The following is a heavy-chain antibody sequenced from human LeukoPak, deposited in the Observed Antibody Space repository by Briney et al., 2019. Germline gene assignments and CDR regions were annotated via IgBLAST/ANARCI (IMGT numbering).Heavy chain of an antibody. V-gene: IGHV3-30-3*01. Sequence: QSGGSLRLSCAVSGFTFSNYALHWVRQAPGKGLEWVTLISYDGSNKYYVDSVKGRFTISRDNSKNTLDLEMISLRADDTAIYYCVKELGPFTGFDNWGQGTLVTVSS. J-gene: IGHJ4*02. D-gene: IGHD3-16*01. CDR1: GFTFSNYA. CDR2: ISYDGSNK. CDR3: VKELGPFTGFDN.